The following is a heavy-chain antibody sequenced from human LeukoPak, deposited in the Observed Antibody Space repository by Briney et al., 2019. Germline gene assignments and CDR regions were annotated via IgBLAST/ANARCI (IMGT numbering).Heavy chain of an antibody. J-gene: IGHJ4*02. Sequence: GGSLRLSCAASGFTFSSYAMSWVRQAPGKGLEWVSAISGSGGSTYYTDSVKGRFTISRDNSKNTLYLQMNSLRAEDTAVYYCAKRGAHYYDVIDYWGQGTLVTVSS. CDR2: ISGSGGST. CDR1: GFTFSSYA. D-gene: IGHD3-22*01. CDR3: AKRGAHYYDVIDY. V-gene: IGHV3-23*01.